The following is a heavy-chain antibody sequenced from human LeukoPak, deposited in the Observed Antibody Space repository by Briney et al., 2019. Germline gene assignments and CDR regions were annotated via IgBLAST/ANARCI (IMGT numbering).Heavy chain of an antibody. CDR3: ARDRGYYDGSGSSYYFDY. Sequence: PSETLSLTCTDSGASISSYSWSCIRQPAGKGLEWYGRIYTSGSTNYNPSIKSRVTRSVDSSKNQCSLKLSSVTAADTAVYYCARDRGYYDGSGSSYYFDYWGQGTLVTVSS. CDR2: IYTSGST. CDR1: GASISSYS. J-gene: IGHJ4*02. V-gene: IGHV4-4*07. D-gene: IGHD3-10*01.